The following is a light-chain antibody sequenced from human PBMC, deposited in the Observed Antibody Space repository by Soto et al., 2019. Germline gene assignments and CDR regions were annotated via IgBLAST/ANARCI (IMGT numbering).Light chain of an antibody. CDR2: GPS. Sequence: IVMTQSPATLSVSPGERATLSCRASQSVSSNLAWYQQKPGQAPRLLIYGPSTRATGIPARFSGSGSGTESTLTISSLQSEDFAVYYCQQYNNWPRTFGQGSKVDI. V-gene: IGKV3-15*01. CDR3: QQYNNWPRT. CDR1: QSVSSN. J-gene: IGKJ1*01.